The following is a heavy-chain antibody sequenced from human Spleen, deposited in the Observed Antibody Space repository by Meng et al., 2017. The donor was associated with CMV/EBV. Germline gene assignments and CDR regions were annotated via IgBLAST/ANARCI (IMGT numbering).Heavy chain of an antibody. CDR3: ARRYNYGYGLDV. J-gene: IGHJ6*02. D-gene: IGHD5-18*01. Sequence: SETLSLTCTVYGGSISDYYWSWIRQPPGKGLEWTGYIHYTGSTNYNPSLKRRVTISLDTSKKQFSLELSAVTAADTAVYYCARRYNYGYGLDVWGQGTTVTVSS. V-gene: IGHV4-59*13. CDR1: GGSISDYY. CDR2: IHYTGST.